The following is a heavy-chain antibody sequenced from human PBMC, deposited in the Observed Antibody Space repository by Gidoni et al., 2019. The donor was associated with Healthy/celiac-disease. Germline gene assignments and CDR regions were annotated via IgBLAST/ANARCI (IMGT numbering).Heavy chain of an antibody. D-gene: IGHD5-18*01. CDR1: GFTFSSYA. CDR3: ADVDTAMVVY. CDR2: ISGSGGST. J-gene: IGHJ4*02. Sequence: EVPLLESGGGLVQPGWSLRLSCAASGFTFSSYAMSWVRQSPGKGLEWVSAISGSGGSTYYADSVKGRFTISRDNAKNKLYLQMNSLRAEDTAVYYCADVDTAMVVYWGQGTLVTVSS. V-gene: IGHV3-23*01.